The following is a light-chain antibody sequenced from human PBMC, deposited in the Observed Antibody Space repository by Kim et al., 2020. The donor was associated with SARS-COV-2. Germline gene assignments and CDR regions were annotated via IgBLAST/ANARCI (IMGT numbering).Light chain of an antibody. CDR3: QQYGSSPCT. V-gene: IGKV3-20*01. Sequence: SPGGRATLSCRASKSVSSSYLAWYKQKPGQAPRRLIYGASTWATGIPDRFSGSGSGTDFTFTISRLEAEEFAVYYCQQYGSSPCTFGQGTKVDIK. CDR2: GAS. CDR1: KSVSSSY. J-gene: IGKJ1*01.